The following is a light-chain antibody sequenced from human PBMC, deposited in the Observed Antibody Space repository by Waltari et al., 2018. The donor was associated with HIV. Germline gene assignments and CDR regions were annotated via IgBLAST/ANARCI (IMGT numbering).Light chain of an antibody. V-gene: IGLV3-1*01. Sequence: SYEVTQAPSLSVSPGQTATITCSGANLVLKYACWYQQKPGQSPIWVIYQDNKRPSGIPERFSGSNSGNTATLTITETQATDEADYYCLAWDIDTVILGGGTKLTVL. CDR3: LAWDIDTVI. J-gene: IGLJ2*01. CDR1: NLVLKY. CDR2: QDN.